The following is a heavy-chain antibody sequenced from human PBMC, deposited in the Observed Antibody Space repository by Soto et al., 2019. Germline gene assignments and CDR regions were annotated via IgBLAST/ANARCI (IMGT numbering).Heavy chain of an antibody. Sequence: GGSLRLSCAASGFTFSSYGMHWVRQAPGKGLEWVALISYDGSNKYSADSVKGRFTISRDNSKNTLYLQMNSLRAEDTAVYYCAKSEGATSAFDIWGQGTMVTVSS. CDR1: GFTFSSYG. J-gene: IGHJ3*02. D-gene: IGHD1-26*01. CDR3: AKSEGATSAFDI. CDR2: ISYDGSNK. V-gene: IGHV3-30*18.